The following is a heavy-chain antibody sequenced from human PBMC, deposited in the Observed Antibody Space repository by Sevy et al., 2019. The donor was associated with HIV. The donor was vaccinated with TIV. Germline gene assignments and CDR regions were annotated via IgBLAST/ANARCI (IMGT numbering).Heavy chain of an antibody. CDR1: GYTFTGYY. V-gene: IGHV1-2*02. CDR2: INPNSGGT. J-gene: IGHJ1*01. CDR3: ARAWGQWLVAEYFQH. D-gene: IGHD6-19*01. Sequence: ASVKVSCKASGYTFTGYYMHWVRQAPGQGLEWMGWINPNSGGTNYAQKFQGRVTMTRDTSISTAYMELGRLRSDDTAVYYCARAWGQWLVAEYFQHWGQGTLVTVSS.